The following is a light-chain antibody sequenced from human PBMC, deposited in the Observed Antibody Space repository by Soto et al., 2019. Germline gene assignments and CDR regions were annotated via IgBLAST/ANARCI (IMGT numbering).Light chain of an antibody. CDR1: QSVSRS. CDR2: DAS. J-gene: IGKJ4*01. CDR3: QQRSNR. V-gene: IGKV3-11*01. Sequence: EIVLTQSPATLSLSPGDRAVLSCRASQSVSRSLTWYQHKPGQAPRPLIYDASTRATGIPRRFSGSGSGTDFTLTISSLEPEDFAVYYCQQRSNRFGGGTKVEIK.